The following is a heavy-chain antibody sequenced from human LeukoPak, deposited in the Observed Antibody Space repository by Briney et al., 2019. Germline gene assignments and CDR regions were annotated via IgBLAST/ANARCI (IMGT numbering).Heavy chain of an antibody. Sequence: SETLSLTCSVSGDSISSYYWSWIRQPAGKGLEWIGRISPSGSTTYNPSLKSRLTMSLDTSKKQFSLKLSSVTAADTAVYYCATSYYYDSSGYYYGFDYWGQGTLVTVSS. D-gene: IGHD3-22*01. J-gene: IGHJ4*02. CDR1: GDSISSYY. CDR3: ATSYYYDSSGYYYGFDY. CDR2: ISPSGST. V-gene: IGHV4-4*07.